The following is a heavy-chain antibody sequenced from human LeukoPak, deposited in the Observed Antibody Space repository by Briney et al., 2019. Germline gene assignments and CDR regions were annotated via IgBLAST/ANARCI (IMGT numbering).Heavy chain of an antibody. V-gene: IGHV3-64*04. CDR3: ASHITVIAVRAFDI. Sequence: GGSLRLSCSASGFTFRNYVMHWVRQAPGKGLEDVSTISNNGDSTYYADSVKGRFTISRDNSKNTVYLQMSSLRAEDTAVYYCASHITVIAVRAFDIWGHGTMVTVSS. CDR1: GFTFRNYV. CDR2: ISNNGDST. D-gene: IGHD3-22*01. J-gene: IGHJ3*02.